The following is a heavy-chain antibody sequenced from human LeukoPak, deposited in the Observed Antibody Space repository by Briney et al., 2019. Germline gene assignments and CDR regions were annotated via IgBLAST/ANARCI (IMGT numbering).Heavy chain of an antibody. V-gene: IGHV4-59*01. CDR1: GGSISSYY. D-gene: IGHD6-19*01. CDR3: ARSRQPYSSGWYGY. Sequence: PSETLSLTCTVSGGSISSYYWSWIRQPPGKGLEWIGYIYYSGSTNHNPSLKSRVTISVDTSKNQFSLKLSSVTAADTAVYYCARSRQPYSSGWYGYWGQGTLVTVSS. CDR2: IYYSGST. J-gene: IGHJ4*02.